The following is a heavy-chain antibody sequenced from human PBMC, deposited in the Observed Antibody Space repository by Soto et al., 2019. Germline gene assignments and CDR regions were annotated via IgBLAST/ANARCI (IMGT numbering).Heavy chain of an antibody. CDR2: IYYSGST. V-gene: IGHV4-39*01. CDR3: ARHGLRFLEWLADLDY. Sequence: PSVTLPLTCTVAGGYISSSSYYWSCIRQPPGKGLEWFGSIYYSGSTYYNPSLKSRVTISVDTSKNQFSLKLSSVTAADTAVYYCARHGLRFLEWLADLDYWGQGTLVTLSS. D-gene: IGHD3-3*01. J-gene: IGHJ4*02. CDR1: GGYISSSSYY.